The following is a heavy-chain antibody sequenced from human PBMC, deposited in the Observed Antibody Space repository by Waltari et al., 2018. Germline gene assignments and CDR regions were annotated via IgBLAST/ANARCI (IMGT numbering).Heavy chain of an antibody. V-gene: IGHV3-53*01. CDR2: IDSGGST. J-gene: IGHJ4*02. CDR1: GFTVSSNY. Sequence: EVQLVESGGGLIQPGGSLRLSCAASGFTVSSNYMSWVRQAPGKGLEWVSVIDSGGSTYSATSLKGRFTISRDNSKTTRNLQRTSLGAGATALNYWARGQAAGREYWGQGTLVTVSS. D-gene: IGHD6-13*01. CDR3: ARGQAAGREY.